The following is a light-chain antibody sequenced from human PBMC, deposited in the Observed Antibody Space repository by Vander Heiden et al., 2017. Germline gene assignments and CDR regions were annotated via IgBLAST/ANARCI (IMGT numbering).Light chain of an antibody. CDR1: QSISDW. CDR2: RAS. V-gene: IGKV1-5*03. Sequence: DIQMTQSPATLSASVGDRVTITCRASQSISDWLAWYQQKPGKAPKLLIYRASSLERGVPSRFSGSGSGTDFTLTINNLQPDDFATYYCQQDDRIPWTFGQGTEVDIK. CDR3: QQDDRIPWT. J-gene: IGKJ1*01.